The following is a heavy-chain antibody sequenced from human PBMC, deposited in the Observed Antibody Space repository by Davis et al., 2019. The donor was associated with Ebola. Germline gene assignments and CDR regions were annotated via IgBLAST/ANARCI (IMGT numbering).Heavy chain of an antibody. CDR1: GGSISSGGYY. D-gene: IGHD3-3*01. CDR2: IYYSGST. CDR3: ARNRITIFGVVNWFDP. Sequence: PSETLSLTCTVSGGSISSGGYYWSWIRQHPGKGLEWIGYIYYSGSTYYNPSLKSRVTISVDTSKNQFSLKLSSVTAADTAVYYCARNRITIFGVVNWFDPWGQGTLVTVSS. V-gene: IGHV4-31*03. J-gene: IGHJ5*02.